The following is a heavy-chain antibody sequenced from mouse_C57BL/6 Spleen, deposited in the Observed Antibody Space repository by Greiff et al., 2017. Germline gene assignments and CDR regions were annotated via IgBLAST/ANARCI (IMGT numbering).Heavy chain of an antibody. D-gene: IGHD4-1*01. CDR3: ARDGTGTYAMDY. V-gene: IGHV5-16*01. CDR1: GFTFSDYY. J-gene: IGHJ4*01. Sequence: EVMLVESEGGLVQPGSSMKLSCTASGFTFSDYYMAWVRQVPEKGLEWVANINYDGSSTYYLDSLKSRFIISRDNATNILYLQMSSLKSEDTATYYCARDGTGTYAMDYWGQGTSVTVSS. CDR2: INYDGSST.